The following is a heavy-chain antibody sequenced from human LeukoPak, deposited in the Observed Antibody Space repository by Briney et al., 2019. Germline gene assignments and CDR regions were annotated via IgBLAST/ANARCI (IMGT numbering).Heavy chain of an antibody. J-gene: IGHJ3*02. D-gene: IGHD3-22*01. CDR3: ARDDSSGCYYSYSAFDI. Sequence: GGSLRLSCAASGFTFSIYGMHWVRQAPGKGLEWVAVIWYDGSNKYYADSVKGRFAISRDNSKNTLYPQMNSLRAEDTAVYYCARDDSSGCYYSYSAFDIWGQGTMVTVSS. V-gene: IGHV3-33*01. CDR1: GFTFSIYG. CDR2: IWYDGSNK.